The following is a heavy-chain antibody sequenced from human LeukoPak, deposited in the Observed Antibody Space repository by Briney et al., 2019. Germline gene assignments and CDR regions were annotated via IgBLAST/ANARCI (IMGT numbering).Heavy chain of an antibody. CDR1: GFSVGSNH. CDR2: IYSGGST. Sequence: GGSLRLSCAASGFSVGSNHMSWVRQAPGKGLECVSLIYSGGSTYDADAVKDRFTISRDNSKNTLYLQINSLSAEDTAVYYCARVETSWFDPWGQGTLVTVSS. CDR3: ARVETSWFDP. D-gene: IGHD1-14*01. J-gene: IGHJ5*02. V-gene: IGHV3-53*01.